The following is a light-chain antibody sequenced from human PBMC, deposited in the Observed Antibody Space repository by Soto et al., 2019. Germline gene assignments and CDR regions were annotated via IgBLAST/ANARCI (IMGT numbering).Light chain of an antibody. CDR2: AAS. CDR1: QSISTH. Sequence: DIPMTQSPSSLSASVGDRVSITCRASQSISTHLSWYQQKPGKAPKLLIYAASSLQSWVPSRFTGSGSGTAFSLLTSSRQPAEDSTHYYHQKYSTWCTFGHGAKVEIK. CDR3: HQKYSTWCT. V-gene: IGKV1-39*01. J-gene: IGKJ1*01.